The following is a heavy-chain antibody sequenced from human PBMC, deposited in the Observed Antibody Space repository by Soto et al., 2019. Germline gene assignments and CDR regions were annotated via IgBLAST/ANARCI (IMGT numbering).Heavy chain of an antibody. V-gene: IGHV1-69*13. Sequence: GASVKVSCKASGGTFSSYAISWVRQAPGQGLEWMGGIIPIFGTANYAQKFQGRVTITADESTSTAYMELSSLRSEDTAVYYCARDKPDIVVVPAAIGGYGMDVRGQGTTVTVSS. CDR2: IIPIFGTA. CDR3: ARDKPDIVVVPAAIGGYGMDV. D-gene: IGHD2-2*01. CDR1: GGTFSSYA. J-gene: IGHJ6*02.